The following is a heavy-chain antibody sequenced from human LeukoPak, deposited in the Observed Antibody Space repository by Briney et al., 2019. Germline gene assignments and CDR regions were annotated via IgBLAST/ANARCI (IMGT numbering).Heavy chain of an antibody. J-gene: IGHJ4*02. D-gene: IGHD3-22*01. CDR2: IRWDGSNK. CDR3: ARAVDKGTGYYMDF. Sequence: PGGSLRLSCAASGFTFSSYGMHCVRQAPGKGLEWVSFIRWDGSNKYYADSVKGRFTISRDNSKNALSMQMNSLRAEDTAMYYCARAVDKGTGYYMDFWGQGTQVTVSS. CDR1: GFTFSSYG. V-gene: IGHV3-30*02.